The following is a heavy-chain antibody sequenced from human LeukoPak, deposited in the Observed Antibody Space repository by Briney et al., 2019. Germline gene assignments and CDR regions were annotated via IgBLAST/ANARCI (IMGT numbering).Heavy chain of an antibody. Sequence: PGGSLRLSCAASGFTFSSYWMSWVRQAPGKGLEWLANIKQDGSEKYYVDSVKGRFTISRDNAKSSLFLQMNSLRAEDTAVYYCARESGGPDFWGQGTLVIVSS. J-gene: IGHJ4*02. D-gene: IGHD3-10*01. V-gene: IGHV3-7*05. CDR2: IKQDGSEK. CDR1: GFTFSSYW. CDR3: ARESGGPDF.